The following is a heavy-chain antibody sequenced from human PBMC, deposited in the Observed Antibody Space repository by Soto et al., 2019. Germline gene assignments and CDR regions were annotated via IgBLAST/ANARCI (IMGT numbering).Heavy chain of an antibody. Sequence: SETLSLTCTVSCYSVNSRNCYLSCIRLPPGKGLEWIGYLYYSGIVNYNPSLKSRVTISSDTSKNQVSLKLNSVTAADTALYYCARLDIKYYLQYWGQGALVNVS. J-gene: IGHJ4*02. D-gene: IGHD3-3*01. CDR2: LYYSGIV. CDR3: ARLDIKYYLQY. CDR1: CYSVNSRNCY. V-gene: IGHV4-61*01.